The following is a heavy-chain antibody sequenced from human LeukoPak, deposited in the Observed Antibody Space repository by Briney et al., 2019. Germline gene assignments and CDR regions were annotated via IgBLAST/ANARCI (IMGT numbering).Heavy chain of an antibody. CDR1: GFTFGSYA. CDR3: ARDIVVVPAAILYYYGMDV. CDR2: ISYDGSNK. V-gene: IGHV3-30*04. Sequence: GGSLRLSCAASGFTFGSYAMHWVRQAPGKGLEWVAVISYDGSNKYYADSVKGRFTISRDNSKNTLYLQMNSLRAEDTAVYYCARDIVVVPAAILYYYGMDVWGKGTTVTVSS. D-gene: IGHD2-2*01. J-gene: IGHJ6*04.